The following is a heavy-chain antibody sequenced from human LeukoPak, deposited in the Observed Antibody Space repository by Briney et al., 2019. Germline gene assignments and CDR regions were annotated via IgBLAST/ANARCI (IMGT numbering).Heavy chain of an antibody. D-gene: IGHD3-10*01. Sequence: PSETLSLTCAVSGGSISSSNWWSWVRQPPGKGLEWIGEIYHSGSTNYNPSLKSRVTISVDKSKNQFSLKLSSVTAADTAMYYCARLLRGPTKHYFDYWGQGTLVTVSS. J-gene: IGHJ4*02. CDR3: ARLLRGPTKHYFDY. CDR2: IYHSGST. V-gene: IGHV4-4*02. CDR1: GGSISSSNW.